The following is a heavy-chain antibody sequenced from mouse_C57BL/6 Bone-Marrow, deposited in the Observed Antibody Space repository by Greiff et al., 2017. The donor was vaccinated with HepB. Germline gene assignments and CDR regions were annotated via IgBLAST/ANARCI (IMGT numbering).Heavy chain of an antibody. CDR1: GYTFTDYY. CDR2: INPYNGGT. D-gene: IGHD2-3*01. Sequence: EVQLQQSGPVLVKPGASVKMSCKASGYTFTDYYMNWVKQSHGKSLEWIGVINPYNGGTSYNQKFKGKATLTVDKSSSTAYMELNSLTSEDSAVYYCARCRGWLPLAYWGQGTLVTVSA. V-gene: IGHV1-19*01. CDR3: ARCRGWLPLAY. J-gene: IGHJ3*01.